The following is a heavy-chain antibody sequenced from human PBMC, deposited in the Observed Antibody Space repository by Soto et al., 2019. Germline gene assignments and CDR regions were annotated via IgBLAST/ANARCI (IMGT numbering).Heavy chain of an antibody. V-gene: IGHV4-59*01. D-gene: IGHD3-22*01. CDR3: ARDLGGYYDSSGYSLGY. CDR1: GGTISSYY. CDR2: IYYSGST. J-gene: IGHJ4*02. Sequence: GTLDLTCTVSGGTISSYYWSWIRQPAGKGLEWIGYIYYSGSTNYNPSLKSRVTISVDTSKNQFSLRLSSVTAADTAVYYCARDLGGYYDSSGYSLGYWGQGTLVTVSS.